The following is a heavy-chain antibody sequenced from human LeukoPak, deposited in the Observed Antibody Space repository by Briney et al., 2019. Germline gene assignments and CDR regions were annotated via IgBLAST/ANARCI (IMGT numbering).Heavy chain of an antibody. CDR2: ISSSGNTI. D-gene: IGHD2-2*01. CDR1: GFTFSSYE. CDR3: ARGDGCSSTSCYHIDF. Sequence: GGSLRLSCAASGFTFSSYEMNWVRQAPGKGLEWVSYISSSGNTIYYADSVKGRFTISRDNAQNSLYLRMNSLRAEDTAVYYCARGDGCSSTSCYHIDFWGQGTLVTVSS. V-gene: IGHV3-48*03. J-gene: IGHJ4*02.